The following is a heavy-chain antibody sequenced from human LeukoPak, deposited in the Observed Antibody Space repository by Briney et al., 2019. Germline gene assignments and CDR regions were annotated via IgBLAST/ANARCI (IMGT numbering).Heavy chain of an antibody. CDR2: ISSSGSTI. Sequence: GGSLTLFCAASGFTFSDYYMRWIRQAPGKGLEWVSYISSSGSTIYYADSVKGRFTISRDNAKNSLYLQMNRLRAEDTAVYYCARDSRVDGYDQFDYWGQGTLVTVSS. CDR3: ARDSRVDGYDQFDY. CDR1: GFTFSDYY. V-gene: IGHV3-11*01. J-gene: IGHJ4*02. D-gene: IGHD5-12*01.